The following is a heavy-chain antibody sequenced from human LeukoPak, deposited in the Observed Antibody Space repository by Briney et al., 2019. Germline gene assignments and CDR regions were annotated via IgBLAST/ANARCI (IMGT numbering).Heavy chain of an antibody. CDR2: ISYDGSNK. D-gene: IGHD3-16*01. J-gene: IGHJ4*02. Sequence: RGSLRLSCAASGFTFSSYAMHWVRQVPGKGLEWVAVISYDGSNKYYADSVKGRFTISRDNSKNTLYLQMNSLRAEDTAVYYCARSVFGWFDYWGQGTLVTVSS. CDR1: GFTFSSYA. V-gene: IGHV3-30*04. CDR3: ARSVFGWFDY.